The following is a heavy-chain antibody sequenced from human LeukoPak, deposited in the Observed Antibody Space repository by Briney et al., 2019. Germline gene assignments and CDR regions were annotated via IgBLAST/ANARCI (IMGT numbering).Heavy chain of an antibody. CDR1: GYTFTAYY. J-gene: IGHJ4*02. CDR2: INPNSGGT. Sequence: ASVKVSCTASGYTFTAYYMHWVRQAPGQGLEWMGWINPNSGGTNYAQKFQGRVTMTRDTSISTAYMELSRLRSDDTAVYYCARDRVVVPAAFDYWGQGTLVPVSS. D-gene: IGHD2-2*01. CDR3: ARDRVVVPAAFDY. V-gene: IGHV1-2*02.